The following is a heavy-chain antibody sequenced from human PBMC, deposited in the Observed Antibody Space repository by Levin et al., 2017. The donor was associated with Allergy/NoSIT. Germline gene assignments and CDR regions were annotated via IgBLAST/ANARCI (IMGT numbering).Heavy chain of an antibody. CDR3: ARVVYGGDVGY. J-gene: IGHJ4*02. D-gene: IGHD3-10*01. CDR2: VSRFSSYI. CDR1: LFTFLIYI. Sequence: GFSLILSFSSSLFTFLIYIINFFPQSPAHFLYFFSSVSRFSSYIYYADSVKGRFTISRDNAKNSLYLQMNSLRAEDTAVYYCARVVYGGDVGYWGQGTLVTVSS. V-gene: IGHV3-21*01.